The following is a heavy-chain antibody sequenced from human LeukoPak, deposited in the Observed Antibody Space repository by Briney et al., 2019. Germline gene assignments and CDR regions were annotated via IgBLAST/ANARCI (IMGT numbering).Heavy chain of an antibody. J-gene: IGHJ4*02. Sequence: SETLSLTCTVSGGSISTGPYYWSWIRQPAGKGLEWIGRIYTSGSTNYNPSLKSRVTISVDTSKNQFSLKLSSVTAADTAVYYCAANYGSGSIFDYWGQGTLVTVSS. D-gene: IGHD3-10*01. V-gene: IGHV4-61*02. CDR1: GGSISTGPYY. CDR3: AANYGSGSIFDY. CDR2: IYTSGST.